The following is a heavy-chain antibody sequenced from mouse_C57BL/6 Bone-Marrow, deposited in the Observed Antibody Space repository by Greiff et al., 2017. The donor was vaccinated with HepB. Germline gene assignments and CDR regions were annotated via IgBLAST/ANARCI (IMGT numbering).Heavy chain of an antibody. CDR3: ARGTVVPPFAF. D-gene: IGHD1-1*01. Sequence: QVQLQQPGAELVRPGTSVKLSCKASGYTFTSYWMHWVKQRPGQGLEWIGVIDPSDSYTNYNQKFKGKATLTVYTSSSTAYMQLSSLTSEDSAVFYCARGTVVPPFAFLGQGTLVTVSA. J-gene: IGHJ3*01. CDR1: GYTFTSYW. CDR2: IDPSDSYT. V-gene: IGHV1-59*01.